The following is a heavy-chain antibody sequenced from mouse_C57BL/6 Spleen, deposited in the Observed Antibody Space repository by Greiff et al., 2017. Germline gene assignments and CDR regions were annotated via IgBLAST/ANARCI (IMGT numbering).Heavy chain of an antibody. D-gene: IGHD3-3*01. CDR1: GFTFSSYA. CDR3: AREGDDYFDY. CDR2: ISDGGSYT. V-gene: IGHV5-4*01. J-gene: IGHJ2*01. Sequence: EVQGVESGGGLVKPGGSLKLSCAASGFTFSSYAMSWVRQTPEKRLEWVATISDGGSYTYYPDNVKGRFTISRDNAKNNLYLQMSHLKSEDTAMYYCAREGDDYFDYWGQGTTLTVSS.